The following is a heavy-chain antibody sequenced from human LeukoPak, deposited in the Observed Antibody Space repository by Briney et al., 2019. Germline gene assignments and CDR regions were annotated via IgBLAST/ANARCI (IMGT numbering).Heavy chain of an antibody. Sequence: SDTLSLTCTVSGGSISSYYWSWIRQPPGKGLEWIGYIYYSGSTNYNPSLKSRVTISVDTSKNQFSLKLSSVTAADTAVYYCARLDSSGYYYYWGQGTLVTVSS. D-gene: IGHD3-22*01. CDR1: GGSISSYY. V-gene: IGHV4-59*07. CDR3: ARLDSSGYYYY. J-gene: IGHJ4*02. CDR2: IYYSGST.